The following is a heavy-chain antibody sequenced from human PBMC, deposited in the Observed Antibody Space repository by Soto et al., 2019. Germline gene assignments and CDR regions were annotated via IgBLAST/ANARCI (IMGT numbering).Heavy chain of an antibody. J-gene: IGHJ6*02. CDR1: GGTFSSYA. D-gene: IGHD5-18*01. V-gene: IGHV1-69*01. CDR2: IIPIFGTA. Sequence: QVQLVQSGAEVKKPGSSVKVSCKASGGTFSSYAISWVRQAPGQGLEWMGGIIPIFGTANYAQKFQGRVTITADESTSTAYMELSSLRSEDTAVYYCARGDTGYSYGPAGDYYYGMDVWGQGTTVTVSS. CDR3: ARGDTGYSYGPAGDYYYGMDV.